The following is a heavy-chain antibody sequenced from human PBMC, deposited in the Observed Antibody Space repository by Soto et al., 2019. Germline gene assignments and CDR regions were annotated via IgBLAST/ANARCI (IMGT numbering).Heavy chain of an antibody. CDR3: TSRESTIVVVPAAINGMDV. V-gene: IGHV3-73*02. D-gene: IGHD2-2*01. J-gene: IGHJ6*02. CDR1: GFTFSGSA. CDR2: IRSKANSYAT. Sequence: EVQLVESGGGLVQPGGSLTLSCAASGFTFSGSAMHWVRQASGKGLEWVGRIRSKANSYATAYAASVKGRFTISRDDSKNTAYLQMNSLKTEDTAVYYCTSRESTIVVVPAAINGMDVWGQGTTVTVSS.